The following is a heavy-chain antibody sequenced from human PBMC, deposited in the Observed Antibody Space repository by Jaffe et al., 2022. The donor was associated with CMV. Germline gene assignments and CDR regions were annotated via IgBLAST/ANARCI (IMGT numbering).Heavy chain of an antibody. D-gene: IGHD3-10*01. CDR1: GYTFTSYA. CDR3: ARMYYYGSGSGSYYYYMDV. Sequence: QVQLVQSGAEVKKPGASVKVSCKASGYTFTSYAMHWVRQAPGQRLEWMGWINAGNGNTKYSQKFQGRVTITRDTSASTAYMELSSLRSEDTAVYYCARMYYYGSGSGSYYYYMDVWGKGTTVTVSS. J-gene: IGHJ6*03. CDR2: INAGNGNT. V-gene: IGHV1-3*01.